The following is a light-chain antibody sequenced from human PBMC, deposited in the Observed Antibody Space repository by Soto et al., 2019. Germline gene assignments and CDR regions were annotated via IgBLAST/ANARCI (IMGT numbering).Light chain of an antibody. Sequence: QAVVTQEPSLTVSPGGTVTLTCGSSTGAVTTDHFPSWFQQKPGQAPRTLIYDTNNKYSWTPARFSGSLLGDKAALTLSGAQPEDDADYYCLLTYSGARVFGGGTKLTVL. V-gene: IGLV7-46*01. J-gene: IGLJ3*02. CDR1: TGAVTTDHF. CDR3: LLTYSGARV. CDR2: DTN.